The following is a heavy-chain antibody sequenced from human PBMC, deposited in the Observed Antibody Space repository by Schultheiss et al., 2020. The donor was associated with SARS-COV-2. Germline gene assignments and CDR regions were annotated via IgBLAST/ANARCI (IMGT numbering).Heavy chain of an antibody. Sequence: GGSLRLSCAASGFTFSSYGMHWVRQAPGKGLEWVAVIWYDGSNKYYADSVKGRFTISRDNSKNTLYLQMNSLRAEDTAVYYCAIIEVGATSGEYYYYGMDVWGQGTTVTVSS. J-gene: IGHJ6*02. D-gene: IGHD1-26*01. CDR3: AIIEVGATSGEYYYYGMDV. CDR1: GFTFSSYG. V-gene: IGHV3-33*01. CDR2: IWYDGSNK.